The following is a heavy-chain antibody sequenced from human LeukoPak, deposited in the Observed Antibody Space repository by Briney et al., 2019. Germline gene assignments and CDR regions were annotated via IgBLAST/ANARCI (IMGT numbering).Heavy chain of an antibody. CDR3: ARGYCSSISCNWLDP. V-gene: IGHV3-66*01. CDR2: IYSGGSS. D-gene: IGHD2-2*01. Sequence: GSLRLSCAASGFTVSSDYMTWVRQAPGKGLEWGSVIYSGGSSWYADSVKGRFTISRDNSKNTLYLQMNSLRAEDTAVYYCARGYCSSISCNWLDPWGQGTLVTVSS. J-gene: IGHJ5*02. CDR1: GFTVSSDY.